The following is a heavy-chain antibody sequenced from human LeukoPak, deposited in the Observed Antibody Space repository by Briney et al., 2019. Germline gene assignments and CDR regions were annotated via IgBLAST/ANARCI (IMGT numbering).Heavy chain of an antibody. CDR3: AKDLGRYYYDSSGYLFDY. CDR2: IWYDGSNK. J-gene: IGHJ4*02. V-gene: IGHV3-33*06. Sequence: PGRSLRLSCAASGFTFSSYGMHWVRQAPGKGLEWVAVIWYDGSNKYYADSVKGRFTISRDNSKNTLYLQMNSLGAEDTAVYYCAKDLGRYYYDSSGYLFDYWGQGTLVTVSS. CDR1: GFTFSSYG. D-gene: IGHD3-22*01.